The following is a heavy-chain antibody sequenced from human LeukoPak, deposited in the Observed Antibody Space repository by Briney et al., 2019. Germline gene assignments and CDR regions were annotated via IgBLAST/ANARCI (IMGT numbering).Heavy chain of an antibody. V-gene: IGHV3-66*02. CDR2: VYSGGDT. Sequence: GGSLRLSCAASGFSVSGYYMSWVRQAPGRGLEWVSVVYSGGDTSYVDSVKGRFTVSRDNAKNTVDLHMNGLRPEDTAFYYCARGFFNFEDWGRGTLVTVSS. D-gene: IGHD3-3*01. CDR1: GFSVSGYY. CDR3: ARGFFNFED. J-gene: IGHJ4*02.